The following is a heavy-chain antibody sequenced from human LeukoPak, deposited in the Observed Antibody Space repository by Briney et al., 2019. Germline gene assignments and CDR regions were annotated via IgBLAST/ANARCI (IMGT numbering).Heavy chain of an antibody. V-gene: IGHV6-1*01. CDR2: TYYRSKWYN. CDR3: VREYSSSGLAFDY. D-gene: IGHD6-19*01. J-gene: IGHJ4*02. CDR1: GDSVSRNSTA. Sequence: SQTLSLTCAISGDSVSRNSTAWNWIRQSPSRGLEWLGRTYYRSKWYNDYALSVKSRITINPDTSKYQFSLQLNSVTPEDTAVYYCVREYSSSGLAFDYWGPGTLVTVSS.